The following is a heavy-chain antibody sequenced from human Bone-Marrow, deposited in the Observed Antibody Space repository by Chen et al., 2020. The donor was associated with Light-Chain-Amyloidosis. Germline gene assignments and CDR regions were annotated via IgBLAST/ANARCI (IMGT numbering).Heavy chain of an antibody. CDR3: ARDRTLFGVAQYYFDY. CDR1: GFTSSDYW. D-gene: IGHD3-3*01. CDR2: VRQDVSEK. Sequence: DVRLVESGGGLVQPGGSLRLSCAASGFTSSDYWMSWVRQSPGKGLEWVANVRQDVSEKDYAASVKGRFTISRDDAKNPVYLQMNNLRAEDTAVYYCARDRTLFGVAQYYFDYWGQRTRVTVSS. J-gene: IGHJ4*02. V-gene: IGHV3-7*03.